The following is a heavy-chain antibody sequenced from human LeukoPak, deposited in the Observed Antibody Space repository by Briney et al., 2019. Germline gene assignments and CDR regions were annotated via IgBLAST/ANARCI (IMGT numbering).Heavy chain of an antibody. J-gene: IGHJ4*02. CDR2: INHSGST. CDR3: ARSFSGYSYGRLVY. D-gene: IGHD5-18*01. CDR1: GGSFSGYY. V-gene: IGHV4-34*01. Sequence: SETLSLTCAVYGGSFSGYYWSWIRQPPGKGLEWIGEINHSGSTNYNPSLKSRVTISVDTSENQFSLKLSSVTAADTAVYYCARSFSGYSYGRLVYWGQGTLVTVSS.